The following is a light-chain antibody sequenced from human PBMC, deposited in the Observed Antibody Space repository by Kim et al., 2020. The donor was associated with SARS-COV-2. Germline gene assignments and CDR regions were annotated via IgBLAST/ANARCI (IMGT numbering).Light chain of an antibody. J-gene: IGLJ2*01. V-gene: IGLV3-1*01. CDR2: QDS. Sequence: SYELTQPPSVSVSPGQTASITCSGVKLGDKYACWYHQKPGQSPVLVIYQDSKRPSGIPERFSGSNSGNIATLTISGTQAMDEADYYCQAWDSRTAIFGGGTQLTVL. CDR3: QAWDSRTAI. CDR1: KLGDKY.